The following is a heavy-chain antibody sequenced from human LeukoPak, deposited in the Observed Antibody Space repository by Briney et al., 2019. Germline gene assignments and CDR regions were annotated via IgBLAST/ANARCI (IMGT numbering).Heavy chain of an antibody. D-gene: IGHD6-6*01. CDR2: IGSRRGTI. CDR3: AREDSSSSGVGYYYYMDV. V-gene: IGHV3-48*01. J-gene: IGHJ6*03. Sequence: GGSLRLSCAASGFTFSNYNMNWVRQAPGKGLEWVSYIGSRRGTIYYADSVKGRFANSRDNAKNSLYVQMNSLRAEDTAVYYCAREDSSSSGVGYYYYMDVWGKGTTVTVSS. CDR1: GFTFSNYN.